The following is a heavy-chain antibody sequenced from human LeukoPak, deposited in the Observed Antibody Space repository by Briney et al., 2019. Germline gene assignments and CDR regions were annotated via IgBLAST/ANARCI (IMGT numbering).Heavy chain of an antibody. D-gene: IGHD3-10*01. V-gene: IGHV3-23*01. CDR2: ISGSGGST. J-gene: IGHJ2*01. CDR1: GFTFSSYA. CDR3: AKDDGAGSYYNYWYFDL. Sequence: GGSLRLSCAASGFTFSSYAMSWVRQAPGKGLEWGSAISGSGGSTYYADSVKGRFTISRDNSKNTLYLQMDSLRAEDTAVYYCAKDDGAGSYYNYWYFDLWGRGTLVTFSS.